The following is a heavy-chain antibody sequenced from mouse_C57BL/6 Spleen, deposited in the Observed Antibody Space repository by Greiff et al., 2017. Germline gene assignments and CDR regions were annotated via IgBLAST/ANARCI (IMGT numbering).Heavy chain of an antibody. CDR1: GYAFSSSW. V-gene: IGHV1-82*01. CDR2: IYPGDGDT. Sequence: VQLQQSGPELVKPGASVKISCKASGYAFSSSWMTWVKQRPGKGLEWIGRIYPGDGDTNYNGKFKGKATLTADKSSSTAYMQLSSLTSEDSAVYFCARTYYSNYDYAMDYWGQGTSVTVSS. D-gene: IGHD2-5*01. J-gene: IGHJ4*01. CDR3: ARTYYSNYDYAMDY.